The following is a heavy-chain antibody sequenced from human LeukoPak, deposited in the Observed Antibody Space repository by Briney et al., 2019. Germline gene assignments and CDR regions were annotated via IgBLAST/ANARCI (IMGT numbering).Heavy chain of an antibody. J-gene: IGHJ4*02. CDR1: GFTFSSYT. V-gene: IGHV3-23*01. Sequence: HPGGSLRLSCAASGFTFSSYTMSWVRQAPGKGLEWVSAISSSGGSTYYADSVKGRFTISRDNSKNTLYLQMNSLRAEDTAVYYCAKVPYRYYYDSSGYPHSWGQGTLVTVSS. D-gene: IGHD3-22*01. CDR3: AKVPYRYYYDSSGYPHS. CDR2: ISSSGGST.